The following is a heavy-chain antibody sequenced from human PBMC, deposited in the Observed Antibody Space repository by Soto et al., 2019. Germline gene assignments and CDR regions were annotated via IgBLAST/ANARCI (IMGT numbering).Heavy chain of an antibody. CDR1: GFTVSSNY. CDR3: ARDLATSYYGMDV. J-gene: IGHJ6*02. V-gene: IGHV3-53*01. D-gene: IGHD1-26*01. CDR2: IYSGGST. Sequence: GGSLRLSCAASGFTVSSNYMSWVRQAPGKGLEWVSVIYSGGSTYYADSVKGRFTVSRDNSKNTLYLQMNSLRAEDTAVYYCARDLATSYYGMDVWGQGTTVTVSS.